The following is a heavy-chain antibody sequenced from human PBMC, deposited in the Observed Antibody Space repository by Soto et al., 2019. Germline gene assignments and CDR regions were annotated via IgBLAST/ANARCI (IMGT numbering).Heavy chain of an antibody. Sequence: GGSLSLSCAASGFTFSSYAMSWVRQAPGKGLEWVSAISGSGGSTYYADSVKGRFTISRDNSKNTLYLQMNSLRAEDTAVYYCAKDLQGRAVAGTSLWGQGTLVTVSS. CDR1: GFTFSSYA. D-gene: IGHD6-19*01. V-gene: IGHV3-23*01. CDR3: AKDLQGRAVAGTSL. CDR2: ISGSGGST. J-gene: IGHJ4*02.